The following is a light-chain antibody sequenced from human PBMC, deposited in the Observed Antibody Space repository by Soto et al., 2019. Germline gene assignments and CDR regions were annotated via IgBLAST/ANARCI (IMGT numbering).Light chain of an antibody. CDR1: QSVSSSY. V-gene: IGKV3-11*01. Sequence: EIVLTQSPATLSLSPCKRATLSCRASQSVSSSYLAWYQQKPGQAPRLLIYDASNRATGIPARFSGSGSGTDFTLTISSLEPEDFAVYYCQQRGITFGQGTRLEIK. J-gene: IGKJ5*01. CDR3: QQRGIT. CDR2: DAS.